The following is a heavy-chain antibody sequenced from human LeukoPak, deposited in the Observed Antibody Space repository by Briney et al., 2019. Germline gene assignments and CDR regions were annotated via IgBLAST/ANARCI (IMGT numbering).Heavy chain of an antibody. V-gene: IGHV4-39*01. CDR1: GGSISSSSYS. D-gene: IGHD3-10*01. J-gene: IGHJ4*02. CDR3: ARSIYGSGSYFDY. CDR2: IYYSGST. Sequence: SETLSLTCTVSGGSISSSSYSWGWIRQPPGKGLEWIGSIYYSGSTYYNPSLESRVTISVDTSKNQFSLKLSSVTAADTAVYYCARSIYGSGSYFDYWGQGTLVTVSS.